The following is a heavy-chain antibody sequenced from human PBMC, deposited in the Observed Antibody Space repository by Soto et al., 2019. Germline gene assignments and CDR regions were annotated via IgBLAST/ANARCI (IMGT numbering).Heavy chain of an antibody. D-gene: IGHD3-9*01. CDR3: FFFQAEDGIRYLCTVAAFLLNRSSDL. V-gene: IGHV3-13*04. J-gene: IGHJ2*01. CDR2: IGTAGDT. Sequence: KGLEWVSAIGTAGDTYYPGSVKGRFTISRDNSKNTLYLQMNSLRAEDTAVYYCFFFQAEDGIRYLCTVAAFLLNRSSDL.